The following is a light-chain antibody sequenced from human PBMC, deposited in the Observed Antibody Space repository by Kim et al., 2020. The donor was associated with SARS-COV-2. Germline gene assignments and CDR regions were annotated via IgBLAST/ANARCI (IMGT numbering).Light chain of an antibody. CDR3: QQYFTTPPT. CDR2: WAS. J-gene: IGKJ4*01. V-gene: IGKV4-1*01. Sequence: ATINCKSSQSVLYTSNNKNHLAWYQQKPGQPPKLLVYWASTRESGVPDRFSGSGSRTDFTLTISSLQAEDVAVYYCQQYFTTPPTFGGGTKVDIK. CDR1: QSVLYTSNNKNH.